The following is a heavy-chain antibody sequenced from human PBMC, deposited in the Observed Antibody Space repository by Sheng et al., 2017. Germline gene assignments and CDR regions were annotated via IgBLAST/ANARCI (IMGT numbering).Heavy chain of an antibody. V-gene: IGHV1-69*05. CDR1: GGTFSSYA. Sequence: QVQLVQSGAEVKKPGSSVKVSCKASGGTFSSYAISWVRQAPGQGLEWMGGIIPIFGTANYAQKFQGRVTITTDESTSTAYMELSSLRSEDTAVYYCATKAALISSSWYYFDYWGQGTLVTVSS. D-gene: IGHD6-13*01. J-gene: IGHJ4*02. CDR3: ATKAALISSSWYYFDY. CDR2: IIPIFGTA.